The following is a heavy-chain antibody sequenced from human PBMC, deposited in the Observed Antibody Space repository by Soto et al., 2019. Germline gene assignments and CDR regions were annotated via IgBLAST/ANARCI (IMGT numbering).Heavy chain of an antibody. D-gene: IGHD3-22*01. CDR1: GGTFSSYA. CDR3: ATDSSGYYSQKPLQRFDC. V-gene: IGHV1-69*13. Sequence: SVKVSCKASGGTFSSYAISWVRQAPGQGLEWMGGIIPIFGTANYAQKFQGRVTITADESTSTAYMELSSLRSEDTAVYYCATDSSGYYSQKPLQRFDCWGQGTLVTVSS. CDR2: IIPIFGTA. J-gene: IGHJ4*02.